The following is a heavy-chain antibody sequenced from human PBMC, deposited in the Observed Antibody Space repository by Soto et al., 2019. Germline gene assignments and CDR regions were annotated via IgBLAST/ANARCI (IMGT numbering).Heavy chain of an antibody. V-gene: IGHV1-3*01. D-gene: IGHD6-19*01. J-gene: IGHJ4*02. Sequence: QVQLVQSGAEVKKPGASVKVSCKASGYTFTSYAMHWVRQAPGQRLEWMGWINAGNGNTKYSQKFQGRVTITRDTSASTAYMELSSLRSEDTAVDYCAAGPSGWYGGIIDYWGQGTLVTVSS. CDR1: GYTFTSYA. CDR3: AAGPSGWYGGIIDY. CDR2: INAGNGNT.